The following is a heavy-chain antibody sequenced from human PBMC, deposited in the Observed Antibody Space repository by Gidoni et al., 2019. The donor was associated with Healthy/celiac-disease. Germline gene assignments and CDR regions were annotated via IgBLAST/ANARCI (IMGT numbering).Heavy chain of an antibody. CDR3: ARALLGELSQFDY. J-gene: IGHJ4*02. CDR2: INPNSGGT. D-gene: IGHD3-16*02. V-gene: IGHV1-2*02. CDR1: GYTFTGYY. Sequence: QVQLVQSGAEVKKPGASVQVSCKASGYTFTGYYMHWVRQAPGQGLEWMGWINPNSGGTNDAQKFQGRVTMTRDTSISTAYMELSRLRSDDTAVYYCARALLGELSQFDYWGQGTLVTVSS.